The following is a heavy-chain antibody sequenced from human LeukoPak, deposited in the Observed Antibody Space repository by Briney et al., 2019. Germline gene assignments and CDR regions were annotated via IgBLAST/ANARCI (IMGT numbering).Heavy chain of an antibody. V-gene: IGHV3-30*03. CDR2: ISYDGSNK. Sequence: GGSLRLSCAASGFTFSSYGMHWVRQAPGKGLEWVAVISYDGSNKYYADSVKGRFTISRDNAKKSLYLQMNSLRAEDTAVYYCARITVTTPGDVWGKGTTVTVSS. J-gene: IGHJ6*04. D-gene: IGHD4-17*01. CDR3: ARITVTTPGDV. CDR1: GFTFSSYG.